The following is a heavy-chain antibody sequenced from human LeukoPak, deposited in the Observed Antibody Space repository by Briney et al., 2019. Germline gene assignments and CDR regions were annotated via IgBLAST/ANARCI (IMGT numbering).Heavy chain of an antibody. Sequence: SQTLSLTCTVSGGSISSGGYYWSWIRQHPGKGLEWIGYIYYSGSTYYNPSLKSRVTISVDTSKNQFSLKLGSVTAADTAVYYCARAHYYDSSGLRPPRIWGQGTLVTVSS. CDR2: IYYSGST. D-gene: IGHD3-22*01. J-gene: IGHJ4*02. CDR1: GGSISSGGYY. V-gene: IGHV4-31*03. CDR3: ARAHYYDSSGLRPPRI.